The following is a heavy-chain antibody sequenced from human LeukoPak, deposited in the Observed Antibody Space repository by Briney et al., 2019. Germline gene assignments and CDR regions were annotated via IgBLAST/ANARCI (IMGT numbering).Heavy chain of an antibody. V-gene: IGHV4-4*02. CDR2: IYHSGST. CDR1: GGSISSSNW. D-gene: IGHD3-10*01. J-gene: IGHJ4*02. Sequence: PSGTLSLTCAVSGGSISSSNWWSWVRQPPGKGPEWIGEIYHSGSTNYNPSLKSRVTISVDKSKNQFSLKLSSVAAADTAVYYCARDFRIPHYYGSGSYFPSWGQGTLVTVSS. CDR3: ARDFRIPHYYGSGSYFPS.